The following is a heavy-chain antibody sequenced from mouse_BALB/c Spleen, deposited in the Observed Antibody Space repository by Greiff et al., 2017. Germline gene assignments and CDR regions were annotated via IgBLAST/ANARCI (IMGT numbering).Heavy chain of an antibody. Sequence: EVQVVESGPELVKPGASVKMSCKASGYTFTSYVMHWVKQKPGQGLEWIGYINPYNDGTKYNEKFKGKATLTSDKSSSTAYMELSSLTSEDSAVYYCARSDYGAYWYFDVWGAGTTVTVSS. CDR1: GYTFTSYV. V-gene: IGHV1-14*01. CDR3: ARSDYGAYWYFDV. J-gene: IGHJ1*01. CDR2: INPYNDGT. D-gene: IGHD1-1*01.